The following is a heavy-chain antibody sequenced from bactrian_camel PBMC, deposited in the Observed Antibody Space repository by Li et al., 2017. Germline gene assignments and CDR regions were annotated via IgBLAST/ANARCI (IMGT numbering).Heavy chain of an antibody. D-gene: IGHD1*01. CDR1: SHTYSSYC. J-gene: IGHJ4*01. V-gene: IGHV3S55*01. Sequence: HVQLVESGGGSVQAGGSLRLSCAASSHTYSSYCMGWFRQAPGKEREGVATLGNDGSIDYTNSVKGRFTISQDNAKNTLYLQMNSLKPDDTAMYYCAADWRFWEWCTLVRNEYTVWGQGTQVTVS. CDR2: LGNDGSI. CDR3: AADWRFWEWCTLVRNEYTV.